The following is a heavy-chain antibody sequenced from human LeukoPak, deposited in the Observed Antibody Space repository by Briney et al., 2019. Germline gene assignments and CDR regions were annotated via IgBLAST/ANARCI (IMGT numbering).Heavy chain of an antibody. D-gene: IGHD3-10*01. V-gene: IGHV3-21*01. Sequence: GGSLRLSCAASGFTFSNFAMTWVRQAPGKGLEWVSSIVGSSSTYYADSLKGRFTISRDNAKNSLYLQMNSLRAEDTALYYCAKGGGGYLARFDYWGQGTLVTVSS. CDR3: AKGGGGYLARFDY. CDR1: GFTFSNFA. J-gene: IGHJ4*02. CDR2: IVGSSST.